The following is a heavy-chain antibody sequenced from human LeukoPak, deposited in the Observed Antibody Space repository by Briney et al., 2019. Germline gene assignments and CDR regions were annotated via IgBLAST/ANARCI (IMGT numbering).Heavy chain of an antibody. Sequence: SGGSLRLSCAASGFTFSTYWMSWVRQAPGKGLEWVANIKQDGSEKYYVDSVKGRFAISRDNAKNSLFLQMNTLRVEDTAVYYCAKDSLLTVVSPVAASWGQGILVTVSS. CDR2: IKQDGSEK. D-gene: IGHD4-23*01. CDR1: GFTFSTYW. CDR3: AKDSLLTVVSPVAAS. V-gene: IGHV3-7*01. J-gene: IGHJ5*02.